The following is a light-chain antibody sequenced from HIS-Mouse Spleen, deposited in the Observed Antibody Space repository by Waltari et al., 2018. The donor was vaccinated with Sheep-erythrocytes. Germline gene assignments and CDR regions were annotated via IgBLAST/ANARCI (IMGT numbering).Light chain of an antibody. V-gene: IGKV3-11*01. Sequence: EIVLTQSPATLSLSPGERATLSCRASQSVSSYLAWYQQKPGQAPSLLIYDASNRATGIPARFSGRGSGTDFTLTISSREPEDFAVYYCQQRSNWPPITFGQGTRLEIK. J-gene: IGKJ5*01. CDR2: DAS. CDR1: QSVSSY. CDR3: QQRSNWPPIT.